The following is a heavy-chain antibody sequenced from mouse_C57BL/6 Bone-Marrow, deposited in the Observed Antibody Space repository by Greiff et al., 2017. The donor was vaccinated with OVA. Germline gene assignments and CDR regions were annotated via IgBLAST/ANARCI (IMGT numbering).Heavy chain of an antibody. CDR1: GYTFTSYG. CDR3: ARYGSSYVGFAY. CDR2: IYPRSGNT. Sequence: VMLVESGAELARPGASVKLSCKASGYTFTSYGISWVKQRTGQGLEWIGEIYPRSGNTYYNEKFKGKATLTADKSSSTAYMELRSLTSEDSAVYFCARYGSSYVGFAYWGQGTLVTVSA. J-gene: IGHJ3*01. V-gene: IGHV1-81*01. D-gene: IGHD1-1*01.